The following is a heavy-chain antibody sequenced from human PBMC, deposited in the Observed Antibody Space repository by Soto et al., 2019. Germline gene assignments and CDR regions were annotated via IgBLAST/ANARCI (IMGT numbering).Heavy chain of an antibody. CDR2: FDPEDGET. D-gene: IGHD3-9*01. CDR1: GYTLTELS. V-gene: IGHV1-24*01. Sequence: GASVKVSCKVSGYTLTELSMHWVRQAPGKGLEWMGGFDPEDGETIYAQKFQGRVTMTTDTSTSTAYMELRSLRSDDTAVYYCARDKGTYDMPPGYWGQGTLVTVSS. CDR3: ARDKGTYDMPPGY. J-gene: IGHJ4*02.